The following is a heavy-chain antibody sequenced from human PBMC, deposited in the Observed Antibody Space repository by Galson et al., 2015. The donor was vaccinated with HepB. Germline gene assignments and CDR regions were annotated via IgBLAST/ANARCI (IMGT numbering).Heavy chain of an antibody. V-gene: IGHV3-30*18. D-gene: IGHD1-26*01. CDR2: ISYDGSNK. CDR1: GFTFSSYG. Sequence: SLRLSCAASGFTFSSYGMHWVRQAPGKGLEWVAVISYDGSNKYYADSVKGRFTISRDNSKNTLYLQMNSLRAEDTAVYYCAKLTGIVGARDYWGQGTLVTVSS. J-gene: IGHJ4*02. CDR3: AKLTGIVGARDY.